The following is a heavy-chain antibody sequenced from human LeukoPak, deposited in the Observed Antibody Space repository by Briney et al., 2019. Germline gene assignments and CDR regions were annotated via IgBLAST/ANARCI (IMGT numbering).Heavy chain of an antibody. CDR3: ARHGSGYYYDSSGFDY. CDR1: GSSFTSYW. D-gene: IGHD3-22*01. V-gene: IGHV5-51*01. J-gene: IGHJ4*02. Sequence: GESLKISCKGSGSSFTSYWIGWVRQMPGKGLEWMGIIYPGDSDTRYSPSFQGQVTISADKSISTAYLQWSSLKASDTAMYYCARHGSGYYYDSSGFDYWGQGTLVTVSS. CDR2: IYPGDSDT.